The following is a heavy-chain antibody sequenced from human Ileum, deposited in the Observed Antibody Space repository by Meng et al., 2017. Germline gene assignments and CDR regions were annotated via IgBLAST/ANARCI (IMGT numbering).Heavy chain of an antibody. CDR1: EPTFVYYG. V-gene: IGHV3-33*01. D-gene: IGHD2-15*01. CDR2: IWNDGTTK. J-gene: IGHJ5*02. CDR3: ARHYCSDNCPYENNWFDP. Sequence: GESLKISCAASEPTFVYYGMHWVRQAPGKGLEWVAIIWNDGTTKYYIDSVKGRFTVSRDNSKNTVYLQMNSLRAEDTAVYYCARHYCSDNCPYENNWFDPWGQGTLVTGSS.